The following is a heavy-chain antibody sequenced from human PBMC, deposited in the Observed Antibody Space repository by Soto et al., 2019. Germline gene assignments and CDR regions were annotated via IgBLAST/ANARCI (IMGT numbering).Heavy chain of an antibody. CDR3: AREFLAWQNALDY. Sequence: QVQLVQSGAEVKKPGASVKVSCKASGYTFINNYIHWVRQAPGQRLEWMGIVNPRGGSPSYAQQFQGRVTMTSDTSTDTVYMELSGLRSEDTAIYYCAREFLAWQNALDYWGQGTLVTVSS. J-gene: IGHJ4*02. CDR2: VNPRGGSP. CDR1: GYTFINNY. V-gene: IGHV1-46*01. D-gene: IGHD3-3*01.